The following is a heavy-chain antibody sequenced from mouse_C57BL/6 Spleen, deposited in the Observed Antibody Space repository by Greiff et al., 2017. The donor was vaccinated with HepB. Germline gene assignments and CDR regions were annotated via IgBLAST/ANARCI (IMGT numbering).Heavy chain of an antibody. CDR3: TREGYGSSVYAMDY. CDR1: GYTFTDYE. J-gene: IGHJ4*01. D-gene: IGHD1-1*01. V-gene: IGHV1-15*01. CDR2: IDPETGGT. Sequence: VQLQESGAELVRPGASVTLSCKASGYTFTDYEMHWVKQTPVHGLEWIGAIDPETGGTAYNQKFKGKAILTADKSSSTAYMELRSLTSEDSAVYYCTREGYGSSVYAMDYWGQGTSVTVSS.